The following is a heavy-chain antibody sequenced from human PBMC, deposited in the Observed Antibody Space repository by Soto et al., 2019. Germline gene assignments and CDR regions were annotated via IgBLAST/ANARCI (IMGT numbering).Heavy chain of an antibody. J-gene: IGHJ4*02. CDR1: GGTLSRST. CDR2: IIPIFGTA. V-gene: IGHV1-69*01. D-gene: IGHD3-22*01. Sequence: GGSVEVSCPAPGGTLSRSTIRWGIQAPGQGLEWMGGIIPIFGTANYAQKFQGRVTITADESTSTAYMELSSLRSEDTAVYYCAIGYYDSSGIXRWGQGTLVTVSS. CDR3: AIGYYDSSGIXR.